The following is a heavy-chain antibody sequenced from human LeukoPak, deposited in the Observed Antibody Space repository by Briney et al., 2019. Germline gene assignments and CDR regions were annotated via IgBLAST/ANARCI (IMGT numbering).Heavy chain of an antibody. J-gene: IGHJ4*01. CDR2: ISWNSGTI. V-gene: IGHV3-9*01. Sequence: PGRSLRLSCVASGFTFDDYAMHWVRQAPGKGLEWVSGISWNSGTIGYADSVKGRFSISRDNAKNSLFLQMNSLRAEDTALYYCGRDMNVWLREFAGDYWGHGTLVTVSS. CDR1: GFTFDDYA. D-gene: IGHD3-22*01. CDR3: GRDMNVWLREFAGDY.